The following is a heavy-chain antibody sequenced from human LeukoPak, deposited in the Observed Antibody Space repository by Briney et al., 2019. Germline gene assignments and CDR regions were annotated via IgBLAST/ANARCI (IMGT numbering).Heavy chain of an antibody. CDR2: IYSGGST. Sequence: GGSLRLSCAASGFTFSSYAMSWVRRAPGKGLEWVSVIYSGGSTYYADSVKGRFTISRDNSKNTLYLQMNSLRAEDTAVYYCARDLYSYGYLGYWGQGTLVTVSS. D-gene: IGHD5-18*01. CDR3: ARDLYSYGYLGY. CDR1: GFTFSSYA. J-gene: IGHJ4*02. V-gene: IGHV3-53*01.